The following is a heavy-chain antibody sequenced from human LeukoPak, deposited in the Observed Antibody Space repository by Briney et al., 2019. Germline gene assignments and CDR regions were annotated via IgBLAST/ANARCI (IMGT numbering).Heavy chain of an antibody. CDR1: VGTFSSYA. J-gene: IGHJ5*02. V-gene: IGHV1-69*04. D-gene: IGHD3-10*01. CDR3: ATTAMVRGVIIPTWFDP. Sequence: SVKVSCKASVGTFSSYAISWVRQAPGQGLEWMGRIIPILGIANYAQKFQGRVTITADKSTSTAYMELSSLRSEHPAAYYCATTAMVRGVIIPTWFDPWGQGTLVTVSS. CDR2: IIPILGIA.